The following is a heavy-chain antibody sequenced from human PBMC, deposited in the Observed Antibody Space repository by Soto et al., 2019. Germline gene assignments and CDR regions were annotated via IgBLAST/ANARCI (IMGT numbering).Heavy chain of an antibody. J-gene: IGHJ6*02. V-gene: IGHV1-69*13. CDR2: IIPIFGTA. D-gene: IGHD2-2*01. CDR3: ARVMRGRVVVPAAIDYYYYYGMDV. Sequence: SVKVSCKASGGTFSSYAISWVRQAPGQGLEWMGGIIPIFGTANYAQKFQGRVTITADESTSTAYMELSSLRSEDTAVYYCARVMRGRVVVPAAIDYYYYYGMDVWGQGTTVTVS. CDR1: GGTFSSYA.